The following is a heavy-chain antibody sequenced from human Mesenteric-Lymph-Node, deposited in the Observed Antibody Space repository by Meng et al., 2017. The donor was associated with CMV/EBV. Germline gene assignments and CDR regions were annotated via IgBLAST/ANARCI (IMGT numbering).Heavy chain of an antibody. V-gene: IGHV3-30-3*01. CDR2: ISYDGSNK. J-gene: IGHJ6*02. Sequence: GGSLRLSCAASGFTFTNYAMHWVRQAPGKGLEWVAVISYDGSNKYYADSVKGRFTISRDDSKNTLFLQMNSLRADDTAVYYCAKESKGITFGGLYYYYGMDVWGQGTTVTVSS. CDR3: AKESKGITFGGLYYYYGMDV. CDR1: GFTFTNYA. D-gene: IGHD3-16*01.